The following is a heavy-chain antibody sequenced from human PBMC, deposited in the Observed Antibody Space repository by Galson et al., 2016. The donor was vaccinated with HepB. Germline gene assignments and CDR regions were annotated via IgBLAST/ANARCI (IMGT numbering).Heavy chain of an antibody. CDR1: GFTFTDYI. V-gene: IGHV3-21*01. CDR3: ARAYGDYAYTDH. J-gene: IGHJ4*02. D-gene: IGHD4-17*01. Sequence: SLRLSCAASGFTFTDYIMNWVRLAPGQGLQWVSSISASHRFIHYADSVKGRFAIPRDNAKNSLYLQMNSLRAEDTAVYYCARAYGDYAYTDHWGQGTRVIVSS. CDR2: ISASHRFI.